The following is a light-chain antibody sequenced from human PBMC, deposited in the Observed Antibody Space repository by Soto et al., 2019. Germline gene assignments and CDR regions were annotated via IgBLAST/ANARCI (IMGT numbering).Light chain of an antibody. Sequence: EIVMTQSPATLSVSPGERATLSCRASQSVRSNLAWYQQKPGQAPRLLIYGASTRAIGIPARFSGSGSGTEFTLTISSLQSEDFAVYHCQQNNNWPLTFGKGTKVEIK. CDR3: QQNNNWPLT. V-gene: IGKV3D-15*01. CDR1: QSVRSN. CDR2: GAS. J-gene: IGKJ4*01.